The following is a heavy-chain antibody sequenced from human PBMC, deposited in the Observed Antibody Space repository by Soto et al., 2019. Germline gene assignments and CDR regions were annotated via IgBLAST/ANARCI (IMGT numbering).Heavy chain of an antibody. V-gene: IGHV4-34*01. J-gene: IGHJ6*02. CDR3: ARDPVLGSSPPYYYYYGMDV. Sequence: SETLSLTCAVYGGSFSDYYWTWIRQPPGKGLEWIGEINHSGSTNYNPSLKSRVTLSVDTSKNQFSLKLSSVTAADTAVYYCARDPVLGSSPPYYYYYGMDVWGQGTTVTVSS. D-gene: IGHD6-13*01. CDR1: GGSFSDYY. CDR2: INHSGST.